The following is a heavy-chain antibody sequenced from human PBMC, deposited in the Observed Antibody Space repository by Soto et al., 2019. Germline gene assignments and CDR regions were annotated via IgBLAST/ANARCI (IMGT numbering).Heavy chain of an antibody. D-gene: IGHD1-1*01. J-gene: IGHJ5*02. CDR2: IYATGTT. CDR1: GGAINNRDYY. V-gene: IGHV4-61*02. CDR3: VRDGTKTLRDWFDP. Sequence: PSETLSLTCSVSGGAINNRDYYWSWILKSAGKGLEWIGRIYATGTTDYNPSLKSRVMMSVDTSKKQFSLRLRSVTAADTAVYYCVRDGTKTLRDWFDPWGQGISVTVSS.